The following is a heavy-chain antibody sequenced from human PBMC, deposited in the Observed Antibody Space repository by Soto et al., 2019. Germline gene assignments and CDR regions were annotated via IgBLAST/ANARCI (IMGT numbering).Heavy chain of an antibody. J-gene: IGHJ6*03. CDR3: AKDKGNYYYYYYMDV. Sequence: DVQLVESGGGLVQPGRSLRLSCAASGFTFDDYAMHWVRQAPGKGLEWVSGISWNSGSIGYADSVKGRFTISRDNAKNSLYLQMNSLRAEDTALYYCAKDKGNYYYYYYMDVWGKGTTVTVSS. CDR1: GFTFDDYA. CDR2: ISWNSGSI. V-gene: IGHV3-9*01.